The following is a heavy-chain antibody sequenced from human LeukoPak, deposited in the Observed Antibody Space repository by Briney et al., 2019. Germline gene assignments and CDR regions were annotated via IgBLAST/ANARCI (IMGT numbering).Heavy chain of an antibody. CDR2: ISWNSGSI. D-gene: IGHD6-19*01. CDR3: AKDTQIAVAGIDY. V-gene: IGHV3-9*01. J-gene: IGHJ4*02. Sequence: GGSLRLSCAASGFTFDDYAMHWVRQAPGKGLEWVSGISWNSGSIGYADSVKGRFTISRDNAKNSLHLQMNSLRAEDTALYYCAKDTQIAVAGIDYWGQGTLVTVSS. CDR1: GFTFDDYA.